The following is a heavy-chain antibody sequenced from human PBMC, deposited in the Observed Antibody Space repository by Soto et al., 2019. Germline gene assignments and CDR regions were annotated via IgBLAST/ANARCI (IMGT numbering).Heavy chain of an antibody. D-gene: IGHD3-16*01. V-gene: IGHV4-39*01. Sequence: SETLSLTCTVSGGSISSSSYYWGWIRQPPGKGLEWIGSIYYSGSTYYNPSLKSRVTISVDTSKNQFSLKLSSVTAADTAVYYCARIRYVPSGFDYWGQGTLVTVSS. CDR3: ARIRYVPSGFDY. CDR2: IYYSGST. J-gene: IGHJ4*02. CDR1: GGSISSSSYY.